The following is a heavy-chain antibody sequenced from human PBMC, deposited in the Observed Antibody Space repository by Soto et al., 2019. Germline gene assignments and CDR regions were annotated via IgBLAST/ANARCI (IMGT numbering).Heavy chain of an antibody. D-gene: IGHD6-13*01. CDR1: GFTFSTDW. CDR2: INQDGSAK. Sequence: GGSLRLSCAASGFTFSTDWMSWVRQAPGKGLEWVANINQDGSAKYYVDSVKGRFTISRDNAKNSLYLQMSSLRVEDTAVYYCARDWHSTSWHHFDYWGQGTLVTVSS. CDR3: ARDWHSTSWHHFDY. J-gene: IGHJ4*02. V-gene: IGHV3-7*01.